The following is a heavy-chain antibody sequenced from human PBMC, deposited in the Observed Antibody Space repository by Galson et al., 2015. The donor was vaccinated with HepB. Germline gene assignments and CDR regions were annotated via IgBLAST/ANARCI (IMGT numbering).Heavy chain of an antibody. J-gene: IGHJ6*02. V-gene: IGHV1-18*01. Sequence: SVKVSCKASGYTFTSYGISWVRQAPGQGLEWMGWISAYNGNTNYAQKLQGRVTMTTDTSTSTAYMELRSLRSDDTAVYYCARDYYGSGSYYPYYYYYGMDVWGQGTTVTVSS. D-gene: IGHD3-10*01. CDR1: GYTFTSYG. CDR3: ARDYYGSGSYYPYYYYYGMDV. CDR2: ISAYNGNT.